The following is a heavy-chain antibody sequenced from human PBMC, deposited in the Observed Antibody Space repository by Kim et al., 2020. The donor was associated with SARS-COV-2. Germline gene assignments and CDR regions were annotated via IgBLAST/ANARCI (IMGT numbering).Heavy chain of an antibody. CDR3: ATGGPYYDSSGYTLDY. J-gene: IGHJ4*02. Sequence: KFQGRVTMTEDTSTDTAYMELSSLRSEDTAVYYCATGGPYYDSSGYTLDYWGQGTLVTVSS. D-gene: IGHD3-22*01. V-gene: IGHV1-24*01.